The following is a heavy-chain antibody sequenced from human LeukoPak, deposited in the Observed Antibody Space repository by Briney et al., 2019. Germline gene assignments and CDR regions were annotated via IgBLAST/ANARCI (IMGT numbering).Heavy chain of an antibody. CDR3: ARESDILTGYPFDY. D-gene: IGHD3-9*01. CDR1: GFTVSRNY. V-gene: IGHV3-66*01. J-gene: IGHJ4*02. CDR2: IHSGSNT. Sequence: GGSLRLSCAASGFTVSRNYMNWVRHAPGKGLEWVSVIHSGSNTYYADSVKGRFTISRDDSKKTVYLQMNSLRAEDTAVYYCARESDILTGYPFDYWGQGTLVTVSS.